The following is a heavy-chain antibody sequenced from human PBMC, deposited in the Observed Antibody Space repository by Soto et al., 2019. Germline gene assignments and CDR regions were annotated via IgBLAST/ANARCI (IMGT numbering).Heavy chain of an antibody. V-gene: IGHV3-74*01. CDR1: GFSFRSYW. D-gene: IGHD2-8*02. CDR2: INSDGTAT. CDR3: ARGVLYCTGGTCHRGNWFDP. Sequence: GSLRLSCVASGFSFRSYWMNWVRQAPGKGLEWVSHINSDGTATRDADSVKGRFTISRDNAKNTLYLQMDSLRVEDTATYYCARGVLYCTGGTCHRGNWFDPWGQGTLVTVS. J-gene: IGHJ5*02.